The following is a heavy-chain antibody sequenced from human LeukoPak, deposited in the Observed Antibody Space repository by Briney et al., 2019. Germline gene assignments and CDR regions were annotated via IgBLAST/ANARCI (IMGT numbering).Heavy chain of an antibody. D-gene: IGHD4-17*01. CDR2: INPSGGST. Sequence: ASVKVSCKASGYTFTSYYMHWVRQAPGQGLEWMGIINPSGGSTSYAQKFQGRVTMTRDMSTSTVYMELSSLRSEDTAVYYCARGSKNYGDPRWFDPWGQGTLVTVSS. CDR1: GYTFTSYY. J-gene: IGHJ5*02. V-gene: IGHV1-46*01. CDR3: ARGSKNYGDPRWFDP.